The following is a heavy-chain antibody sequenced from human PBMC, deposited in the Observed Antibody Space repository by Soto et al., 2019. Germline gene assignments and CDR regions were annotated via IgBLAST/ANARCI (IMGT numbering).Heavy chain of an antibody. V-gene: IGHV4-30-4*01. D-gene: IGHD3-16*01. CDR2: IYYSGST. J-gene: IGHJ3*02. CDR1: GVSISSGDYY. CDR3: ARLSSRMINAFDI. Sequence: QVQLQESGPGLVKPSQTLSLTCTVSGVSISSGDYYWSWIRQPPGKGLEWIGYIYYSGSTYYNPSLQSRVTISVDTSKNQFSLKLSSVTAADTAVYYCARLSSRMINAFDIWGQGTMVTVSS.